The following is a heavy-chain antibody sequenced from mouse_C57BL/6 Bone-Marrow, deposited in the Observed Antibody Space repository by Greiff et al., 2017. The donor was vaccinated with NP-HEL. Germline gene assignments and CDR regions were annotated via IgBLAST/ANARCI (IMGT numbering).Heavy chain of an antibody. D-gene: IGHD1-1*01. CDR3: AITTVVANYAMDY. J-gene: IGHJ4*01. CDR2: INPNNGGT. CDR1: GYTFTDYY. Sequence: VQLQQSGPELVKPGASVKISCKASGYTFTDYYMNWVKQSHGKSLEWIGDINPNNGGTSYNQKFKGKATLTVDKSSSTAYMGLRSLTSEDSAVDYCAITTVVANYAMDYWGQGTSVTVSS. V-gene: IGHV1-26*01.